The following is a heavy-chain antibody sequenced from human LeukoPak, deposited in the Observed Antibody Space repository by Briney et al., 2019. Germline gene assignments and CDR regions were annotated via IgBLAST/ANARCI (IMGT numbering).Heavy chain of an antibody. D-gene: IGHD1-7*01. V-gene: IGHV4-38-2*02. CDR3: ARDRRYNWNYVPAFDI. CDR1: GYSISSGYY. Sequence: PSETPSLTCTVSGYSISSGYYWGWIRQPPRKGLEWIGGIYHSGSTNYNPSLKSRVTISVDTSKNQFSLKLSSVTAADTAVYYCARDRRYNWNYVPAFDIWGQGTMVTVSS. CDR2: IYHSGST. J-gene: IGHJ3*02.